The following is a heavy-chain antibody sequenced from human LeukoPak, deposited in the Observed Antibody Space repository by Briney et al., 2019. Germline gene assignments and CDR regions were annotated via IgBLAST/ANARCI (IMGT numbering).Heavy chain of an antibody. CDR3: AKDERSSGYYYFDY. CDR2: ISWDGGST. V-gene: IGHV3-43D*03. Sequence: GGSLRLSCAASGFTFVDYAMHWVRQAPGKGLEWVSLISWDGGSTYYADSVKGRFTISRDNSKNSLYLQMNSLRAEDTALYYCAKDERSSGYYYFDYWGQGTLVTVSS. J-gene: IGHJ4*02. D-gene: IGHD3-22*01. CDR1: GFTFVDYA.